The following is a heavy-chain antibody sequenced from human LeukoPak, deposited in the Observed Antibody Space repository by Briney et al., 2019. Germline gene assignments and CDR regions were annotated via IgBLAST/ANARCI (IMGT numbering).Heavy chain of an antibody. CDR1: GFTFSSYS. V-gene: IGHV3-21*01. D-gene: IGHD5-18*01. J-gene: IGHJ3*02. CDR2: ISSSSSYI. CDR3: ARTNVDTAMAPDAFDI. Sequence: PGRSLRLSCAASGFTFSSYSMNWVRQAPGKGLEWVSSISSSSSYIYYADSVKGRFTISRDNAKNSLYLQMNSLRAEDTAVYYCARTNVDTAMAPDAFDIWGQGTMVTVSS.